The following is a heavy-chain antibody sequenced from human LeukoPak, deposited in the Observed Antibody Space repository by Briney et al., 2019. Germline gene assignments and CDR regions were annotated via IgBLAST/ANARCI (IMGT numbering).Heavy chain of an antibody. J-gene: IGHJ6*02. Sequence: GESLKISCKGSGYSFATHWIGWVRQMPAKGLEWMGIIYPGDSDTKYSPSFQGRVTISADKSINTAYLQWSSLKAPDTAMYYCARQPSLVEGGIDVWGQGTTVTVSS. CDR1: GYSFATHW. CDR3: ARQPSLVEGGIDV. D-gene: IGHD2-15*01. CDR2: IYPGDSDT. V-gene: IGHV5-51*01.